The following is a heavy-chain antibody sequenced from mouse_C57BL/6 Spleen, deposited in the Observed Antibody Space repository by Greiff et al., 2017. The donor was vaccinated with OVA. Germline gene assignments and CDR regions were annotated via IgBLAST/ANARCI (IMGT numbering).Heavy chain of an antibody. D-gene: IGHD1-2*01. CDR3: ARPAGSWFAY. Sequence: EVKLVESGGGLVKPGGSLKLSCAASGFTFSSYTMSWVRQPPEKRLEWVATISGGGGNTYYPDSVKGRFTISRDNAKNTLYLQMSSLRSEDTALYYCARPAGSWFAYWGQGTLVTVSA. CDR1: GFTFSSYT. CDR2: ISGGGGNT. J-gene: IGHJ3*01. V-gene: IGHV5-9*01.